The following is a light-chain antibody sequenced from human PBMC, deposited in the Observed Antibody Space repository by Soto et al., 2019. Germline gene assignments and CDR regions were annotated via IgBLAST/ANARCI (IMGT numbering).Light chain of an antibody. V-gene: IGKV3-20*01. Sequence: EIVLTQSPGTLSLSPGERAPLSCRARQSVSSSYLAWYQQNPGQAPRLLIYGASSRATGIPDRFSGSGSGTDFTLTISRLEPEDFAVYYCQQYGSSLTWTFGQGTKVDI. CDR2: GAS. CDR1: QSVSSSY. J-gene: IGKJ1*01. CDR3: QQYGSSLTWT.